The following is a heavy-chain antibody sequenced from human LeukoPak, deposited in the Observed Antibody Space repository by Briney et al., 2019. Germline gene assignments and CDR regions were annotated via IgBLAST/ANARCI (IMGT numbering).Heavy chain of an antibody. CDR3: ARGSSYYYDSSGYYYFDY. V-gene: IGHV4-34*01. CDR1: GGSFSGYY. CDR2: INHSGST. J-gene: IGHJ4*02. Sequence: SETLSLTCAVYGGSFSGYYWSWIRQPPGKGLERIGEINHSGSTNYNPSLKSRVTISVDTSKNQFSLKLSSVTAADTAVYYCARGSSYYYDSSGYYYFDYWGQGTLVTVSS. D-gene: IGHD3-22*01.